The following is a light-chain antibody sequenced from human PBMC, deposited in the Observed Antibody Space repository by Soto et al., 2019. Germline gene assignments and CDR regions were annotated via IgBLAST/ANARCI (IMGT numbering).Light chain of an antibody. J-gene: IGKJ5*01. CDR3: QHHSTIPIT. CDR1: QTISDY. V-gene: IGKV1-39*01. Sequence: IRMTQSPSSLSASTGDRVTITCRASQTISDYLNWYQQKPGKAPKLLIYGASNLQSGVPSRFSGSGSGTDFTLTISSLQPEDFATYYCQHHSTIPITFGQGTRLEIK. CDR2: GAS.